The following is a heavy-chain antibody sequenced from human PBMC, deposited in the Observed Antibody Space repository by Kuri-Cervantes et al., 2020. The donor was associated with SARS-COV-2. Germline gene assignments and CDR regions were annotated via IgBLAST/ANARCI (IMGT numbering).Heavy chain of an antibody. V-gene: IGHV1-69*13. D-gene: IGHD6-6*01. Sequence: SVKVSCKASGGTFSSYSISWVRQAPGQGLEWMGGTMPILGTTNYAEKFQGRVTITADESTSTAYMELSSLRSEDTALYYCARQGIAARWGAAHVRFDYWGQGTLVTVSS. J-gene: IGHJ4*02. CDR3: ARQGIAARWGAAHVRFDY. CDR1: GGTFSSYS. CDR2: TMPILGTT.